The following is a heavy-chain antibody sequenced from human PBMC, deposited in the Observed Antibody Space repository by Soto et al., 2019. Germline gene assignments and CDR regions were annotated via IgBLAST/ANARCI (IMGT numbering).Heavy chain of an antibody. CDR2: IIPIFGTA. Sequence: QVQLVQSGAEVKKPGSSVKVSCKASGGTFSSYAISWVRQAPGQGLEWMGGIIPIFGTANYAQKFQGRVTTTAEESPSTAYMELSSLRPDDTAVYYCSTRYCSGGSCYSRPEYSPHWGQGTLVTVSS. V-gene: IGHV1-69*12. D-gene: IGHD2-15*01. J-gene: IGHJ1*01. CDR1: GGTFSSYA. CDR3: STRYCSGGSCYSRPEYSPH.